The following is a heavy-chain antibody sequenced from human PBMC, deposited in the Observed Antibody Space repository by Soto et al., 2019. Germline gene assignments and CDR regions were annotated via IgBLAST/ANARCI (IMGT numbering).Heavy chain of an antibody. D-gene: IGHD3-16*01. V-gene: IGHV1-46*01. J-gene: IGHJ5*02. Sequence: QVQLVQSGAEVKKPGASVKSSCKASGYSFTSFYIHWVRQAPGQGLEWMGTVNPSGGRATYAQKFQGRVTMARDTSTSTAYLELSSLRSEDTAIYYCARDLGGNWFDPWGQGTLVTVSS. CDR2: VNPSGGRA. CDR1: GYSFTSFY. CDR3: ARDLGGNWFDP.